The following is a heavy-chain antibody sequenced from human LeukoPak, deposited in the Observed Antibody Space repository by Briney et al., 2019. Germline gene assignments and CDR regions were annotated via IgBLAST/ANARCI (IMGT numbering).Heavy chain of an antibody. CDR3: ARDYDSSGYPSG. V-gene: IGHV3-30*19. J-gene: IGHJ4*02. CDR2: ISYDGSNK. Sequence: PGGSLRLSCAASRFTFSAYGMHWVRQAPGKGLEWVAVISYDGSNKYYADSVKGRFTISRDNSKNTLYLQMNSLRAEDTAVYYCARDYDSSGYPSGWGQGTLVTVSS. CDR1: RFTFSAYG. D-gene: IGHD3-22*01.